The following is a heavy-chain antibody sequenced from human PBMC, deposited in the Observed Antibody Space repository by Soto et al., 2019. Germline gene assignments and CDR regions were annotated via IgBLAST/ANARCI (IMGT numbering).Heavy chain of an antibody. V-gene: IGHV3-23*01. J-gene: IGHJ4*02. Sequence: EVQLLESGGGLVQPGGSLRLSCAASGFTFSSYAMSWVRQAPGKGLEWVSAISGSGGSTYYADSVKGRFTISRDNSKNTLYLQMNSLRAEDTAVYYCGKELQSATYCSGGSCYYFDYWGQGTLVTVSS. CDR3: GKELQSATYCSGGSCYYFDY. CDR1: GFTFSSYA. CDR2: ISGSGGST. D-gene: IGHD2-15*01.